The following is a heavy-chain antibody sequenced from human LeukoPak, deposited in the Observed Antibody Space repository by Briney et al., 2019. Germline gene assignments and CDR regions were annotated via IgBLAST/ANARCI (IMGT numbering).Heavy chain of an antibody. CDR1: GGSISSYY. J-gene: IGHJ4*02. V-gene: IGHV4-59*12. Sequence: SETLSHTCTVSGGSISSYYWSWIRQPPGKGLEWIGYIYYSGSTNYNPSLKSRVTISVDTSKNQFSLKLSSVTAADTAVYYCARDTYYYGSGSYLYDYWGQGTLVTVSS. CDR2: IYYSGST. CDR3: ARDTYYYGSGSYLYDY. D-gene: IGHD3-10*01.